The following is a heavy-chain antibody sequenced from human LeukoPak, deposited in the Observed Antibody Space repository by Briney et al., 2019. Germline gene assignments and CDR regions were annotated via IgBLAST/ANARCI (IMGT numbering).Heavy chain of an antibody. CDR2: INPNSGGT. D-gene: IGHD2-21*01. Sequence: GASVKVSCKASGYTFTSYGISWVRQAPGQGLEWMGWINPNSGGTNYAQKFQGRVTMTRDTSISTAYMELSRLRSDDTAVYYCARALYCGGDCYGDYWGQGTLVTVSS. CDR1: GYTFTSYG. V-gene: IGHV1-2*02. CDR3: ARALYCGGDCYGDY. J-gene: IGHJ4*02.